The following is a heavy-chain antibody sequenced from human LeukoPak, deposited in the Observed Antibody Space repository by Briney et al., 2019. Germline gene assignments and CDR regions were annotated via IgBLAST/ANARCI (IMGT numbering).Heavy chain of an antibody. V-gene: IGHV4-38-2*02. D-gene: IGHD3-22*01. CDR3: ARSAEAEYYYDSSGLWEY. J-gene: IGHJ4*02. CDR1: DYSISNGYF. Sequence: SETLSLTCTVSDYSISNGYFWGWIRQPPGKGLEWIASIYHSGNTYYNPSLKSRLTISVDRSKNQFSLKLTSVTAADTAVYFCARSAEAEYYYDSSGLWEYWGQGTLVTVSS. CDR2: IYHSGNT.